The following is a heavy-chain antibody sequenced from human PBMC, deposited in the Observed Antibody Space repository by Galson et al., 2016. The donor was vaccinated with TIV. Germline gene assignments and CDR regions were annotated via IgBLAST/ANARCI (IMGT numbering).Heavy chain of an antibody. Sequence: SVKVSCKASGYTFTNYGISWVRQAPGQGLEWMGWISGYDTNTEYVQKLQDRVTMTKDTSTSTAYMELRSLRYGVTAVYYCARDAPYSSSWSIDYWGQGSLVTVSS. CDR3: ARDAPYSSSWSIDY. V-gene: IGHV1-18*04. D-gene: IGHD6-13*01. CDR2: ISGYDTNT. J-gene: IGHJ4*02. CDR1: GYTFTNYG.